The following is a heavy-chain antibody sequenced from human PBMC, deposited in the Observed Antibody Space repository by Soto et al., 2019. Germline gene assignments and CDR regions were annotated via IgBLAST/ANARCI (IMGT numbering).Heavy chain of an antibody. J-gene: IGHJ6*02. CDR1: GGSISSSSYY. CDR3: ARRSSSWPSLYYYYGMDV. V-gene: IGHV4-39*01. D-gene: IGHD6-13*01. Sequence: PSETLSLTCTVSGGSISSSSYYWGWIRQPPGKGLEWIGSIYYSGSTYYNPSLKSRVTISVDTSKNQFSLKLSSVTAADTAVYYCARRSSSWPSLYYYYGMDVWGQGTTVTVSS. CDR2: IYYSGST.